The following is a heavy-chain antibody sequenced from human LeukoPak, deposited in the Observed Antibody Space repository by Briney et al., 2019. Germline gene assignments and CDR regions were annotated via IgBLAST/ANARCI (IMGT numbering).Heavy chain of an antibody. Sequence: PGGSLRLSCAASGFTFKTHAMSWVRQAPGKGLEWVSRIDDSGVIRSYADSVKGRFTISRDNSKMTLTLQMNSLRAEDTAVYYCARGHDYGDYFDYWGQGTLVTVSS. CDR3: ARGHDYGDYFDY. D-gene: IGHD4-17*01. V-gene: IGHV3-23*01. J-gene: IGHJ4*02. CDR2: IDDSGVIR. CDR1: GFTFKTHA.